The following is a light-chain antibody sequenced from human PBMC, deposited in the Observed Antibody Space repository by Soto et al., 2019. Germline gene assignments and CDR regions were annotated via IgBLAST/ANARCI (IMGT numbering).Light chain of an antibody. CDR1: SSDFGGYNY. CDR2: EVN. CDR3: CLYTTSSTVV. J-gene: IGLJ3*02. Sequence: QSALTQPASVSGSPGQSITISCTGTSSDFGGYNYVSWYQQHPGKAPKLMIYEVNNRPSGVSNRFSGSKSGNTASLTISGLQAEDEADYFCCLYTTSSTVVFGGGTKLTVL. V-gene: IGLV2-14*01.